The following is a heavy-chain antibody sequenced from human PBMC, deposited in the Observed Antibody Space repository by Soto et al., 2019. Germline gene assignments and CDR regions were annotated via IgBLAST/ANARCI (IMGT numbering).Heavy chain of an antibody. CDR2: IIPIFGTA. CDR1: GGTFSSYA. V-gene: IGHV1-69*12. Sequence: QVQLVQSGAEVKKPRSSVKVSCKASGGTFSSYAISWVRQAPGQGLEWMGGIIPIFGTANYAQKFQGRVTITADESTSTAYMELSSLRSEDTAVYYCARGGKVILTGYPSPRDYYGMDVWGQGTTVTVSS. CDR3: ARGGKVILTGYPSPRDYYGMDV. J-gene: IGHJ6*02. D-gene: IGHD3-9*01.